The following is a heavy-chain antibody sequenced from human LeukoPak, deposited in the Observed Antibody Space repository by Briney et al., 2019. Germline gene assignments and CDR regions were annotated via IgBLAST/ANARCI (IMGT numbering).Heavy chain of an antibody. CDR1: GGSFSGYY. CDR2: INHSGST. Sequence: SETLSLTCAVYGGSFSGYYWSWIRQPPGKGLEWIGEINHSGSTNYKPSLKSRVTISVDTSKNQFSLKLSSVTAADTAVYYCARSREGSSSGGGFDYWGQGTLVTVSS. D-gene: IGHD6-6*01. V-gene: IGHV4-34*01. CDR3: ARSREGSSSGGGFDY. J-gene: IGHJ4*02.